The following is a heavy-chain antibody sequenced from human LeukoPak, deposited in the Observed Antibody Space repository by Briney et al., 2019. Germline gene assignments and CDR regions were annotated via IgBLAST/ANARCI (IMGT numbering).Heavy chain of an antibody. CDR2: ISSGGRTI. CDR3: ARPVVAATTPDTFDI. J-gene: IGHJ3*02. CDR1: GFTFSYYA. D-gene: IGHD2-15*01. V-gene: IGHV3-11*04. Sequence: KTGGSLRLSCAASGFTFSYYAMSWVRQAPGKGLEWVSYISSGGRTIYYADSVKGRFTMSRDNAKNSLYLQMNSLRAEDTAVYYCARPVVAATTPDTFDIWGQGTMVTVSS.